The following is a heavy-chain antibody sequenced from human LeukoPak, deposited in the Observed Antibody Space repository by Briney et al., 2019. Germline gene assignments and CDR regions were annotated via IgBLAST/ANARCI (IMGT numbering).Heavy chain of an antibody. J-gene: IGHJ4*02. Sequence: GGSLRLSCAASGFTFGSYWMHWVRHAPGKGLVWVPCINTDGSSTTYADSVKGRFRISRDSARNTLYLQMNSLRAEDTAVYYCARGSYSSSSLPFDYWGQGTLVTVSS. V-gene: IGHV3-74*01. CDR3: ARGSYSSSSLPFDY. D-gene: IGHD6-6*01. CDR2: INTDGSST. CDR1: GFTFGSYW.